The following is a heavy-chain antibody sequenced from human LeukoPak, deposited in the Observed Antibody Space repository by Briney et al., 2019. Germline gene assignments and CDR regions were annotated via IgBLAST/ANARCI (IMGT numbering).Heavy chain of an antibody. V-gene: IGHV1-24*01. CDR3: ATSYSSGWYYRGTHFDY. Sequence: ASVTVSCKVSGYTLTELSMHWVRQAPGKGLEWMGGFDPEDGETIYAQKFQGRVTMTEDTSTDTAYMELSSLRSEDTAVYYRATSYSSGWYYRGTHFDYWGQGTLVTVSS. CDR1: GYTLTELS. CDR2: FDPEDGET. J-gene: IGHJ4*02. D-gene: IGHD6-19*01.